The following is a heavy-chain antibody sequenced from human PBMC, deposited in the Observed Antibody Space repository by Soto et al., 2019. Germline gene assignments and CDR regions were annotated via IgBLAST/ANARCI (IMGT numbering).Heavy chain of an antibody. CDR2: TYYSSNWRH. CDR3: ARSVAGSGFDL. D-gene: IGHD6-19*01. J-gene: IGHJ4*02. Sequence: SQTLSLSCAISGDSVSSNTAAWNWIRLSPSRGLEWLGRTYYSSNWRHDYAVSVKSRITVNPDTSKNHFSLQLNSVPPDDTAVYYCARSVAGSGFDLWGQRTLGTVSS. V-gene: IGHV6-1*01. CDR1: GDSVSSNTAA.